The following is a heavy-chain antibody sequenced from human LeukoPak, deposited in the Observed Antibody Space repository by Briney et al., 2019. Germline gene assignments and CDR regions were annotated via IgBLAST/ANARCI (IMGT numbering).Heavy chain of an antibody. D-gene: IGHD3-16*02. Sequence: GGSLRLSCAASGFTFSSYAMHWVRQAPGKGLEWVAVISYDGSNKYYADSVKGRFTISRVNSKNTLYLQMNSLRAEDTAVYYCASPLGFGGVIVAPFDYWGQGTLVTVSS. CDR1: GFTFSSYA. V-gene: IGHV3-30*04. CDR3: ASPLGFGGVIVAPFDY. J-gene: IGHJ4*02. CDR2: ISYDGSNK.